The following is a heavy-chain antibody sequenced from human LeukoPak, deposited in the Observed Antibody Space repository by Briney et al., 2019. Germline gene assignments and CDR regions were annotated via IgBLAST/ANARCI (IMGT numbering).Heavy chain of an antibody. V-gene: IGHV4-34*01. Sequence: SETLSLTCAVYGGSFSGYYWSWIRQPPGKGLEWIGEINHSGSTNYNPSLKSRVTISVDTSKNQFSLKLSSVTAADTAVYYCARGVVVAAAGGLDYWGQGTLVTVSS. CDR2: INHSGST. CDR3: ARGVVVAAAGGLDY. D-gene: IGHD6-13*01. CDR1: GGSFSGYY. J-gene: IGHJ4*02.